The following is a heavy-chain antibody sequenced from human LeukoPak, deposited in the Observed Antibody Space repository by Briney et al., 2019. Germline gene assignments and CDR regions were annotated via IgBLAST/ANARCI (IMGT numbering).Heavy chain of an antibody. CDR2: ISGSGGST. V-gene: IGHV3-23*01. D-gene: IGHD3-16*01. CDR1: GFTFSSYA. J-gene: IGHJ3*02. Sequence: TGGSLRLSCTTSGFTFSSYAMSWVRQAPGKGLECVSAISGSGGSTYYADSVKGRFTISRDNSKSTLYLQMNSLRAEDTAVYYCAKGGDTRDDAFDIWGQGTMVTVSS. CDR3: AKGGDTRDDAFDI.